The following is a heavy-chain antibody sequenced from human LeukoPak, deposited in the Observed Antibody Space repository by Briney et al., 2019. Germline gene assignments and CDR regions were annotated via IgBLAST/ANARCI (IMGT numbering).Heavy chain of an antibody. V-gene: IGHV1-18*01. CDR2: ISAYNGNT. Sequence: ASVKVSCKASGYTFTSYGISWVRQAPGQGLEWMGWISAYNGNTNYAQKLQGRVTMTTDTSTSTAYMELRSLRSDDTAVYYCARDLGVACSSTGCYLGYYYYYYGMDVWGQGTTVTVSS. CDR1: GYTFTSYG. J-gene: IGHJ6*02. D-gene: IGHD2-2*01. CDR3: ARDLGVACSSTGCYLGYYYYYYGMDV.